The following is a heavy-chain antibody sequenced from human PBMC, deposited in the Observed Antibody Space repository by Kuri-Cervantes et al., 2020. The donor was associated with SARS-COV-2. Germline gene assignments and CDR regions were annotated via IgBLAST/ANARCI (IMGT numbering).Heavy chain of an antibody. V-gene: IGHV4-34*01. Sequence: GSLRLSCAVYGGSFSGYYWSWIRQPPGKGLEWIGEINHSGSTNYNPSLKSRVTISVDTSKNQFSLKLSSVTAADTAVYYCARISQQLDAASFDYWGQGTLVTVSS. CDR3: ARISQQLDAASFDY. CDR1: GGSFSGYY. D-gene: IGHD6-13*01. CDR2: INHSGST. J-gene: IGHJ4*02.